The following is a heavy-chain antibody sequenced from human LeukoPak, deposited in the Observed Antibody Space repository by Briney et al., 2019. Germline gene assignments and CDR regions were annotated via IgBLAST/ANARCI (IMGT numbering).Heavy chain of an antibody. D-gene: IGHD6-19*01. V-gene: IGHV3-74*01. CDR2: INSDGSST. CDR1: GFTFSSYW. J-gene: IGHJ4*02. CDR3: ARMVSSGWYVKFDY. Sequence: GGSLGLSCAASGFTFSSYWMHWVRQAPGKGLVWVSRINSDGSSTSYADSVKGRFTISRDNAKNTLYLQMNSLRAEDTAVYYCARMVSSGWYVKFDYWGQGTLVTVSS.